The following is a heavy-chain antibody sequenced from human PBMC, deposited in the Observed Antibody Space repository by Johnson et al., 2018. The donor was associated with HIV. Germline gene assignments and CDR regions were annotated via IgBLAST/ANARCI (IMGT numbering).Heavy chain of an antibody. V-gene: IGHV3-30*04. CDR2: LSFDGSNK. Sequence: QVQLVESGGGVVQPGRSLRLSCAASGFTFSSYAMHWVRQAPGKGLEWVAVLSFDGSNKYYADSVKGRFTISRDNSKNTLYLQMNSLRAEDTAVYYCAREGGVTMVDGFDIWGQGTMVTVSS. J-gene: IGHJ3*02. CDR1: GFTFSSYA. CDR3: AREGGVTMVDGFDI. D-gene: IGHD3-10*01.